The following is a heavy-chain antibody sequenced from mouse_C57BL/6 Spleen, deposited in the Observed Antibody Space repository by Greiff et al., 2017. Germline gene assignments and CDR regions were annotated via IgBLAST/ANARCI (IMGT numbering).Heavy chain of an antibody. CDR3: ARGGTAQAFYAMDY. Sequence: VQLQQSGAELVKPGASVTISCKASGYAFSSYWMNWVKRRPGKGLVGIGQIYPGDGDTNYNGKFKGKATLTADTSSSSAYMQLSSLTYEDAAVYCCARGGTAQAFYAMDYWGQGTSVTVAS. J-gene: IGHJ4*01. V-gene: IGHV1-80*01. CDR1: GYAFSSYW. CDR2: IYPGDGDT. D-gene: IGHD3-2*02.